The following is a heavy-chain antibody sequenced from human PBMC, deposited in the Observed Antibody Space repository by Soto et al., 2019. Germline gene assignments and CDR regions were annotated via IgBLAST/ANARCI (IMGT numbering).Heavy chain of an antibody. J-gene: IGHJ3*02. CDR2: VNNDGGGT. V-gene: IGHV3-74*01. D-gene: IGHD6-13*01. Sequence: EVQLVESGGGLVQPGGSLRLSCAGSGFTFSTYWMHWVRQAPGKGLVWVSRVNNDGGGTIYADSVKGRFTISRDNAKNTLYLQMNSLRAEDTALYFCTRGGYVHAFDMWGQGTMVTVSS. CDR1: GFTFSTYW. CDR3: TRGGYVHAFDM.